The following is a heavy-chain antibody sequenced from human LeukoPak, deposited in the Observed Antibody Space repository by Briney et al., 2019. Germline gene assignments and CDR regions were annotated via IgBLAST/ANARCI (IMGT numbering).Heavy chain of an antibody. J-gene: IGHJ4*02. CDR1: GYTFVGYY. V-gene: IGHV1-2*02. CDR3: AREYSASEH. D-gene: IGHD5-12*01. Sequence: ASVKVSCKASGYTFVGYYLHWVRQAPGQGLEWMAWIDPYTGNTHYAQKFQGRITVTRDTSVSTTYMELSWLASDDTARYYCAREYSASEHWGQGTLVTVSS. CDR2: IDPYTGNT.